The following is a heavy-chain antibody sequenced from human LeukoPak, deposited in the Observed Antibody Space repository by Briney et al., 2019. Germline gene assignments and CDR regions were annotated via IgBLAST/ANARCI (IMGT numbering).Heavy chain of an antibody. D-gene: IGHD5-18*01. J-gene: IGHJ4*02. CDR2: INTDGSST. CDR1: GFTFSSYW. V-gene: IGHV3-74*01. CDR3: ARGYNYGYWIDY. Sequence: GGSLRLSCAASGFTFSSYWMHWVRQAPGKGRVWVSRINTDGSSTSYVDSGKGRFNISRDNAKNTLYLQMNSLRAEDTAVYYCARGYNYGYWIDYWGQGTLVTVSS.